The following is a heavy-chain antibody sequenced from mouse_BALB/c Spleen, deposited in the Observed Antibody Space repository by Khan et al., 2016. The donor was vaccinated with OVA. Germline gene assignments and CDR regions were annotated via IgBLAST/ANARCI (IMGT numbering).Heavy chain of an antibody. D-gene: IGHD4-1*01. Sequence: EVELVESGGDLVQPGGSRKLSCAASGFTFSSFGMHWVRQAPEKGLVWVAYISSDSITLYYADTVKGRFTISRNNPRNTLFLQMTSLRSEDTAIDCCASGNWAWFAYWGQGTLVTVSA. J-gene: IGHJ3*01. CDR2: ISSDSITL. CDR1: GFTFSSFG. V-gene: IGHV5-17*02. CDR3: ASGNWAWFAY.